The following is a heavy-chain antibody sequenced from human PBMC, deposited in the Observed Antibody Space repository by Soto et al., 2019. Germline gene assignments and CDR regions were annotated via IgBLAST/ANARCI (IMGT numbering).Heavy chain of an antibody. V-gene: IGHV4-59*01. CDR2: IFYSGST. CDR1: GGSIRSYY. CDR3: ARGAADTAMVDS. Sequence: QVHLQESGPGLVKASETLSPTCTVSGGSIRSYYWTWIRQPPGKGLEWLGYIFYSGSTFYNPSLKSRVTISIHTSKSQFSLQLTSVTAADTAVYYCARGAADTAMVDSWGQGTLVTVSS. J-gene: IGHJ4*02. D-gene: IGHD5-18*01.